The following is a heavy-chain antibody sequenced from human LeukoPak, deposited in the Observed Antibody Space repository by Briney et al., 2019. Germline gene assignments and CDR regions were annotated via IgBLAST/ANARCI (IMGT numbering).Heavy chain of an antibody. CDR3: ARANWGHPMYYFDY. Sequence: GGSLRLSCAASGFTVSSNYMSWVPQAPGKGLEWVSIIYSGGSTYYADSVKGRFTISRDNSKNTLYLQTNSLRAEDTAVYYCARANWGHPMYYFDYWGQGTLVTVSS. V-gene: IGHV3-66*01. J-gene: IGHJ4*02. CDR2: IYSGGST. CDR1: GFTVSSNY. D-gene: IGHD7-27*01.